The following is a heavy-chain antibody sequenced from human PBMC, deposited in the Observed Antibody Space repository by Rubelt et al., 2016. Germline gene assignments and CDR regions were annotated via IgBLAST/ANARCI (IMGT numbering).Heavy chain of an antibody. CDR3: AKAQTRRGFWSGYLGYGMDV. V-gene: IGHV3-30*18. J-gene: IGHJ6*02. Sequence: PGKGLEWVAVISYDGSDKYYADSVKGRFTISRDNSKNTLYLQMNSLRAEDTAVYYFAKAQTRRGFWSGYLGYGMDVWGQGTTVTVSS. D-gene: IGHD3-3*01. CDR2: ISYDGSDK.